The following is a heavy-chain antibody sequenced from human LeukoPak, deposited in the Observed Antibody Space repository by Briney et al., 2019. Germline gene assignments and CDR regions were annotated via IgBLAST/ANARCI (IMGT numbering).Heavy chain of an antibody. D-gene: IGHD5-24*01. Sequence: GGSQRLSCAASGFTFSSYWMHWVRQAPGKGLVWVSRINIDGSTSNYADSVKGRFTISRDNAKNAVYLQMNSLRVEDTAVYYCARASALATPPFGYWGQGTLVTVSS. CDR1: GFTFSSYW. CDR2: INIDGSTS. V-gene: IGHV3-74*01. J-gene: IGHJ4*02. CDR3: ARASALATPPFGY.